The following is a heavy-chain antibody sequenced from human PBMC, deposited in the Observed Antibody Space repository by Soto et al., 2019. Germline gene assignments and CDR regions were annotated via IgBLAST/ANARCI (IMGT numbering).Heavy chain of an antibody. CDR2: ISGSGGST. CDR3: GKEILDIVVVRACDI. D-gene: IGHD2-2*03. V-gene: IGHV3-23*01. CDR1: GFTFSSYA. J-gene: IGHJ3*02. Sequence: GGSLRLSCAASGFTFSSYAMRWVRPAPGKWLEWVSAISGSGGSTYYADSVKCRFTTSRYNSHDTLHRQMNSVRAEDMALYYGGKEILDIVVVRACDIRGKGRMGTGS.